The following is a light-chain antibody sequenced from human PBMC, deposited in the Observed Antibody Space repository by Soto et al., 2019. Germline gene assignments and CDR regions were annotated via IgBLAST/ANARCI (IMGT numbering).Light chain of an antibody. Sequence: LQMTQSPGSLYTSVGVSVTLSFRASQGISNWLAWYQQKPGKAHKLLIYAASGLQSGVPSRFSGRGSGTDFTLTITSLQPEDFAAYYCQQDNSRTLTFCGGTKV. CDR1: QGISNW. V-gene: IGKV1-12*01. CDR2: AAS. J-gene: IGKJ4*01. CDR3: QQDNSRTLT.